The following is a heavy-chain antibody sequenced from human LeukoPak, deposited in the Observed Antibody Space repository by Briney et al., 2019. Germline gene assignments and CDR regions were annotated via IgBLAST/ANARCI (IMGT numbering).Heavy chain of an antibody. Sequence: GGSLRLSCAASGFTFTKYAMNWVRQAPGKGLEWVSSISGTGGSTFYADSVKGRFTISRDNSKNTLYLQMNSLRAEDTAVYYCASQERPYCSGGTCYVGFDYWGQGTLVTVSS. CDR3: ASQERPYCSGGTCYVGFDY. CDR2: ISGTGGST. D-gene: IGHD2-15*01. V-gene: IGHV3-23*01. J-gene: IGHJ4*02. CDR1: GFTFTKYA.